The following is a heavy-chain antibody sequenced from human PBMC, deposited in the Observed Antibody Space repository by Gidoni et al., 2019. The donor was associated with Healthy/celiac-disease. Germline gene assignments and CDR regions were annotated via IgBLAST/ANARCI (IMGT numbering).Heavy chain of an antibody. CDR2: INHSGST. CDR1: GGSFSGYY. J-gene: IGHJ4*02. Sequence: QVQLQQWGAGLLKPSETLSLTCAVYGGSFSGYYWSWIRQPPGKGLEWIGEINHSGSTNYNPSLKSRVTISVDTSKNQFSLKLSSVTAADTAVYYCARGLGTYYYGSGSYRQLDYWGQGTLVTVSS. D-gene: IGHD3-10*01. V-gene: IGHV4-34*01. CDR3: ARGLGTYYYGSGSYRQLDY.